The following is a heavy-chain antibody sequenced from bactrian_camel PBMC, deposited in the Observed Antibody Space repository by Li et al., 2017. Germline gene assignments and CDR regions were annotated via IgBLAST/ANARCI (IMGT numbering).Heavy chain of an antibody. D-gene: IGHD7*01. V-gene: IGHV3S59*01. CDR2: IDWNAMT. J-gene: IGHJ4*01. CDR1: VYTPYWSYC. Sequence: DVQLVESGGDSVQAGGSLRLSCAASVYTPYWSYCMGWFRQRPGKEREGVAAIDWNAMTTYADSVKGRFTISRDNAKNTLYLQINSPKPEDTAMYYCAAEPPPLFGGTYCHARVRGPRSPS.